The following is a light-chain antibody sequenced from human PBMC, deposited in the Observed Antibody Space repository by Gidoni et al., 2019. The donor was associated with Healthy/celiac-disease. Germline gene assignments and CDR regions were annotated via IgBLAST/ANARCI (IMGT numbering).Light chain of an antibody. J-gene: IGLJ2*01. CDR2: GKN. CDR3: NSRDSSGNHLVV. Sequence: SSELTQAPAVSVALGQTVRITCQGDSRRSYYASWYQQKPGQAPVLVIYGKNNRPSGIPDRFSGSSSGNTASLTITGAQAEDEADYYCNSRDSSGNHLVVFGGGTKLTVL. V-gene: IGLV3-19*01. CDR1: SRRSYY.